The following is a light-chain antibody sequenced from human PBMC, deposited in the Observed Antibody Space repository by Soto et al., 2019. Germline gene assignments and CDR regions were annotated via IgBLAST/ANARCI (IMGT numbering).Light chain of an antibody. J-gene: IGKJ4*01. Sequence: EIVLTQSPGTLSLSPGERATLSCRASQSVSNNFLAWYQQKPGQAPRLFIYGASSRATGIPDRFSGSGSGTDFTLSIRRLEPEDFAVYYCHQYSSSPLTFGGGTKVEIK. V-gene: IGKV3-20*01. CDR3: HQYSSSPLT. CDR2: GAS. CDR1: QSVSNNF.